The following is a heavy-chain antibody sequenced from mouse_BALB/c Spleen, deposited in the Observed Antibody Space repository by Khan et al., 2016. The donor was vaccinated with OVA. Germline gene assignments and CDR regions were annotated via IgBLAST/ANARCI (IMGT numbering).Heavy chain of an antibody. CDR1: GFSLTSYG. V-gene: IGHV2-2*02. CDR3: ARNVDYGEGIAY. J-gene: IGHJ3*01. Sequence: QMQLEESGPGLVQPSQTLSITCTASGFSLTSYGVHWVRQSPGKGLEWLGVIWSAGSTDYNAAFISRLNISKENSNSQALFKSNSLQANDTAIYYWARNVDYGEGIAYWGQGTLVTVSA. CDR2: IWSAGST. D-gene: IGHD2-4*01.